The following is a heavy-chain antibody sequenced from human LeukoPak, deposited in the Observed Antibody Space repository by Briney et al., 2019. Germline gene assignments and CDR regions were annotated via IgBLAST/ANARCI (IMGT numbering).Heavy chain of an antibody. D-gene: IGHD1-26*01. V-gene: IGHV3-48*01. J-gene: IGHJ6*02. Sequence: GGSLRLSCAASGFTFNTYNMNWVRQAPGKGLQWVSYISGSSSTVFYSDSVKGRFTISRDSGKNSLYLQMNSLRAEDTAVYYCARDRRVDGMDVWGQGTTVTVSS. CDR1: GFTFNTYN. CDR3: ARDRRVDGMDV. CDR2: ISGSSSTV.